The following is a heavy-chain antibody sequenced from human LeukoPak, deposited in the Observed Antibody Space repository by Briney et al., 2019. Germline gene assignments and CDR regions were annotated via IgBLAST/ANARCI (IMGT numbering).Heavy chain of an antibody. CDR2: ITGSGGST. J-gene: IGHJ5*02. CDR3: AKKSAMGWFDP. D-gene: IGHD2-2*01. V-gene: IGHV3-23*01. Sequence: GGSLRLSCAASGFTFSSYDMSWVRQAPGKGLEWVSVITGSGGSTDYADSVKGRFTISRDNAKNTLHLQMKSLRAEDTAVYYCAKKSAMGWFDPWGQGTLVTVSS. CDR1: GFTFSSYD.